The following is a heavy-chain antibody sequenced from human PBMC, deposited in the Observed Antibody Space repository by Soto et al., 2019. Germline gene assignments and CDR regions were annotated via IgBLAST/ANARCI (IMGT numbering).Heavy chain of an antibody. CDR3: ARPTLATVTRSYFDY. Sequence: SETLSLTCTVSGGSISSSSYYWGWIRQPPGKGLKWIGSIYYSGSTYYNPSLKSRVTISVDTSKNQFSLKLSSVTAADTAVYYCARPTLATVTRSYFDYWGQGTLVTVSS. J-gene: IGHJ4*02. D-gene: IGHD4-17*01. CDR1: GGSISSSSYY. CDR2: IYYSGST. V-gene: IGHV4-39*01.